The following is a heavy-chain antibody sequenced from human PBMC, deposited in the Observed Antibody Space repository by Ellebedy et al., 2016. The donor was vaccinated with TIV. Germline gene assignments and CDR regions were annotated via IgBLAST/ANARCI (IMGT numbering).Heavy chain of an antibody. CDR2: ISVYNGNT. V-gene: IGHV1-18*04. J-gene: IGHJ4*02. CDR3: ARVGWDYSGGEDN. Sequence: ASVKVSCKASGFTFTSFGISWVRQAPGQGLEWMGWISVYNGNTNYAQNLQGRVSMTTDTSARTAYMELRSLRYDDTAVYYCARVGWDYSGGEDNWGQGTLVTVSS. D-gene: IGHD5-12*01. CDR1: GFTFTSFG.